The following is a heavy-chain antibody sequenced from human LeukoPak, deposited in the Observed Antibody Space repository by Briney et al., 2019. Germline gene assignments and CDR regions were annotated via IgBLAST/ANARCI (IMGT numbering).Heavy chain of an antibody. J-gene: IGHJ4*02. CDR1: GGSFSGYY. CDR2: INHSGST. CDR3: ARLPESGYGVSDY. Sequence: SETLSLTCAVYGGSFSGYYWSWIRQPPGKGLEWIGEINHSGSTNYNPSLESRVTISVDTSKNQFSLKLSSVTAADTAVYYCARLPESGYGVSDYWGQGTLVTVSS. D-gene: IGHD4-17*01. V-gene: IGHV4-34*01.